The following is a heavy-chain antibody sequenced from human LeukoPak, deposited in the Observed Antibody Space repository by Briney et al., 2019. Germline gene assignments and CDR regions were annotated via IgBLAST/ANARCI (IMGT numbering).Heavy chain of an antibody. J-gene: IGHJ4*02. CDR2: ISSSGCNI. Sequence: GGSLRLSCAASGFTFSSYEMNWVRQAPGKGLEWVSYISSSGCNIYYADSVKGRFTISRDNAKNSLYLQMNSLRAEDTAVYYCARDLDAMVNYWGQGTLVTVSS. CDR1: GFTFSSYE. CDR3: ARDLDAMVNY. V-gene: IGHV3-48*03. D-gene: IGHD5-18*01.